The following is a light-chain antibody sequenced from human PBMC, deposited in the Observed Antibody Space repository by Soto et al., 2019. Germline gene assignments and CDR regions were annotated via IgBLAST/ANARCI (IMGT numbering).Light chain of an antibody. CDR3: CSYAGSSIFVV. V-gene: IGLV2-23*01. CDR2: EGS. CDR1: RSDVGSYNC. J-gene: IGLJ2*01. Sequence: QSALTHPASVSGSPGQSITISCTGTRSDVGSYNCVSWYQQHPGKAPKVMIYEGSKRPSGVSNRFSGSKSGNTASLTISGLQAEDEADYYCCSYAGSSIFVVFGGGTKLTVL.